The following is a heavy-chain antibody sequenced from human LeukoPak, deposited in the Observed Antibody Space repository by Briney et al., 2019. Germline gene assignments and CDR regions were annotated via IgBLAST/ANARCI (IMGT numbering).Heavy chain of an antibody. CDR3: ARGLWPLYYFDY. CDR1: GGSISSYY. Sequence: SETLSLTCSVSGGSISSYYWSWIRQPAGKGLEWIGRIYTSGRIDYNPSLQSRLTISVDTSKNQFSLKLSSVTAADTAVYYCARGLWPLYYFDYWGQGTLVTVSS. V-gene: IGHV4-4*07. CDR2: IYTSGRI. J-gene: IGHJ4*02.